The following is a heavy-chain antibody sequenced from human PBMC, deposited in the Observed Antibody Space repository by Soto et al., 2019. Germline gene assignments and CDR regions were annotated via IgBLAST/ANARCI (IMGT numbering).Heavy chain of an antibody. J-gene: IGHJ5*02. V-gene: IGHV1-69*13. D-gene: IGHD2-15*01. CDR1: GGTFSSYA. CDR3: PRNRGYCRGGSCSSFSYPWFDP. Sequence: ASVKVSCKASGGTFSSYAISWVRQAPGQGLEWMGGIIPIFGTANYAQKFQGRVTITADESTSTAYMELSSLRSEDTAVYYCPRNRGYCRGGSCSSFSYPWFDPWRQGTLVAVSS. CDR2: IIPIFGTA.